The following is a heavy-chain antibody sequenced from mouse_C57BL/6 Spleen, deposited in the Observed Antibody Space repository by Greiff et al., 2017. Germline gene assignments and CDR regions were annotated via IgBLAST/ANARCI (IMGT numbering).Heavy chain of an antibody. CDR2: IWSGGST. J-gene: IGHJ2*01. V-gene: IGHV2-2*01. CDR3: ARDYGSIFDY. Sequence: VQLQQSGPGLVQPSQSLSITCTVSGFSLTSYGVHWVRQSPGKGLEWLGVIWSGGSTDYNAAFISRLSISKDNSKSQVFFKMNSLQADDTAIYYCARDYGSIFDYWGQGTTLTVPS. D-gene: IGHD1-1*01. CDR1: GFSLTSYG.